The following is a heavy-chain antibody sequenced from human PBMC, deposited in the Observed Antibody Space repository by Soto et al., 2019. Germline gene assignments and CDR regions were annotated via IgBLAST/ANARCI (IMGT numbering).Heavy chain of an antibody. CDR2: IFTRDSET. CDR1: GHLFNSHW. CDR3: ARGYFDSGHGYDL. V-gene: IGHV5-51*01. Sequence: GESLKISCKGPGHLFNSHWIGWVRQTPGKGLEWMGLIFTRDSETKTSPSFQGHVSFSVDNSINTVYLQWTSLKTTDTGIYFCARGYFDSGHGYDLWGQGTLVTVSS. D-gene: IGHD3-10*01. J-gene: IGHJ5*02.